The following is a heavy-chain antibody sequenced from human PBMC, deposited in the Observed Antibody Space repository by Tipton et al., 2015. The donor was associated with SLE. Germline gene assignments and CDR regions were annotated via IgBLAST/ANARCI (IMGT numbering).Heavy chain of an antibody. CDR1: DYSLISSY. V-gene: IGHV4-59*01. CDR2: LDDSGNT. D-gene: IGHD6-19*01. CDR3: AKGSGWYKD. J-gene: IGHJ4*02. Sequence: TLSLTCVVSDYSLISSYWSWIRQPPGKGLEWIASLDDSGNTNYNPSLRSRVTTSIDTPKSQFSLKLSSVTAADTAVYYCAKGSGWYKDWGQGTLVTVSS.